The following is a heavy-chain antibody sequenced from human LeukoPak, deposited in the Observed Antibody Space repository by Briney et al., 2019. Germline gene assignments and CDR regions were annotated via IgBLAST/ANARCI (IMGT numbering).Heavy chain of an antibody. J-gene: IGHJ4*02. CDR1: GLTVSRYN. CDR2: IGTSSNNI. CDR3: ASGTVGNYALDY. V-gene: IGHV3-21*01. D-gene: IGHD1-7*01. Sequence: GGSLTLSCAASGLTVSRYNMNWVRQAPGKGLEWVSSIGTSSNNIYYTDSVKGRFTISRDNAKNSLYLQVDSLRVEDTAVYFCASGTVGNYALDYWGQGTLVTVSS.